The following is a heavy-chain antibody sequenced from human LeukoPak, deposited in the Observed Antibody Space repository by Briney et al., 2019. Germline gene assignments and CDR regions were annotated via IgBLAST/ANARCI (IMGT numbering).Heavy chain of an antibody. CDR2: IYYSGST. CDR3: ASTMVRGVTPPNSYGMDV. Sequence: SETLSLTCTVSGGSISSYYWSWIRQPPGKGLEWIGYIYYSGSTYYNPSLKSRVTISVDTSKNQFSLKLSSVTAADTAVYYCASTMVRGVTPPNSYGMDVWGQGTTVTVSS. V-gene: IGHV4-59*08. J-gene: IGHJ6*02. CDR1: GGSISSYY. D-gene: IGHD3-10*01.